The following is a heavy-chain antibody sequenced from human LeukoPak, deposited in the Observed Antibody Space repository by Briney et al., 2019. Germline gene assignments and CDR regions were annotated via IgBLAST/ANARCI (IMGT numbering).Heavy chain of an antibody. CDR3: ASHSRTTGYSSGWYPFDY. V-gene: IGHV4-4*07. CDR1: GGSISSYY. Sequence: SETLSLTXTVSGGSISSYYWSWIRQPAGKGLEWIGRIYTSGSTNYNPSLKSRVTMSVDTSENQFSLKLSSVTAADTAVYYCASHSRTTGYSSGWYPFDYWGRGTLVTVSS. D-gene: IGHD6-19*01. J-gene: IGHJ4*02. CDR2: IYTSGST.